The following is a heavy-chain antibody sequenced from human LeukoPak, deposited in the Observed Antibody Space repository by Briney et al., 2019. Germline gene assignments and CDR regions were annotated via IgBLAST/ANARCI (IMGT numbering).Heavy chain of an antibody. V-gene: IGHV3-7*03. CDR2: IKQDGSEK. J-gene: IGHJ4*02. CDR1: GFTFSSYW. CDR3: AKDGCNGGSCYFDY. D-gene: IGHD2-15*01. Sequence: PGGSLRLSCAASGFTFSSYWMSWVRQAPGKGLEWVANIKQDGSEKYYVDSVKGRFTISRDNAKNTLYLQMNSLRAEDTAVYYCAKDGCNGGSCYFDYWGQGTLVTVSS.